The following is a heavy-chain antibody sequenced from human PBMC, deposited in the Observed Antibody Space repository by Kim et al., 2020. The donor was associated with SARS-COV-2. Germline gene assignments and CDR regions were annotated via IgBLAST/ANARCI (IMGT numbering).Heavy chain of an antibody. CDR1: GFTFSSYA. Sequence: GGSLRLSCAASGFTFSSYAMSWVRQAPGKGLEWVSAISGSGGSTYYADSVKGRFTISRDNSKNTLYLQMNSLRAEDTAVYYCAKDPYSSGWSRAFDPWGQGTLVTVSS. D-gene: IGHD6-19*01. CDR2: ISGSGGST. J-gene: IGHJ5*02. V-gene: IGHV3-23*01. CDR3: AKDPYSSGWSRAFDP.